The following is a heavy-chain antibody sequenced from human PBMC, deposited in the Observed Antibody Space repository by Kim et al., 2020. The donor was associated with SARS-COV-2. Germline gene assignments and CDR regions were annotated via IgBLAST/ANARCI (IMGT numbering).Heavy chain of an antibody. J-gene: IGHJ6*03. Sequence: DSVKGRFTISRDNSKNTLCLQMNSLRAEDTAVYYCARDRDEGRYYCYMDVWGKGTTVTVSS. CDR3: ARDRDEGRYYCYMDV. D-gene: IGHD2-15*01. V-gene: IGHV3-30*01.